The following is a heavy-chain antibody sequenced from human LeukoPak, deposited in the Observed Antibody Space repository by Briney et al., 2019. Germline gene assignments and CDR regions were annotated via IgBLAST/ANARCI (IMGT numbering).Heavy chain of an antibody. J-gene: IGHJ4*02. CDR2: INHSGST. CDR1: GGSFSGYY. CDR3: AGVARYSSSWPFDY. Sequence: SETLSLTCAVYGGSFSGYYWSWIRQPPGKGLEWIGEINHSGSTNYNPSLKSRVTISVDTSKNQFSLKLSSVTAADTAVYYCAGVARYSSSWPFDYWGQGTLVTVSS. D-gene: IGHD6-13*01. V-gene: IGHV4-34*01.